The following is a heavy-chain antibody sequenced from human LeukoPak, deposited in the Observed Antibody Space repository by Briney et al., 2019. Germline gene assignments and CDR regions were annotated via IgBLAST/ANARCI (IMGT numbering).Heavy chain of an antibody. Sequence: ASVKVSCKASGYTFTGYYIHWVRQAPGQGLEWMGWINPNVGGTNYAQKFQGRVTMTRDTSISTAYMELNRLRSDDTAVYYCARGYYDSSGMGAFDIWGQGTMVTVSS. V-gene: IGHV1-2*02. CDR2: INPNVGGT. D-gene: IGHD3-22*01. CDR1: GYTFTGYY. J-gene: IGHJ3*02. CDR3: ARGYYDSSGMGAFDI.